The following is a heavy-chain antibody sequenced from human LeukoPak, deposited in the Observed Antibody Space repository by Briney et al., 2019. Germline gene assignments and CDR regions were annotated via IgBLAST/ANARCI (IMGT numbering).Heavy chain of an antibody. V-gene: IGHV3-74*01. CDR1: GFTFSSYW. J-gene: IGHJ4*02. CDR3: AREGLHYGSGDY. D-gene: IGHD3-10*01. Sequence: PGGSLRLSCAASGFTFSSYWMHWVRQAPGKGLVWVSRINSGGSSTSYADSVKGRFTISRDNAKNTLYLQMNSLRAEDTAVYYCAREGLHYGSGDYWGQGTLVTVSS. CDR2: INSGGSST.